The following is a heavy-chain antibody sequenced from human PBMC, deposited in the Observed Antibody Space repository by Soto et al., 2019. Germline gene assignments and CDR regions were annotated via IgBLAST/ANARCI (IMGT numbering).Heavy chain of an antibody. J-gene: IGHJ3*02. CDR1: GLTFDDYV. CDR3: ATAPRAFDI. Sequence: GGSLRLSCAASGLTFDDYVMHWVRQAPGKGLEWVSGISWNSGNIGYADSVKGRFTNSRDNAKNSLYLQMNSLRAEDTALYYCATAPRAFDIWGQGTMVTVSS. V-gene: IGHV3-9*01. CDR2: ISWNSGNI.